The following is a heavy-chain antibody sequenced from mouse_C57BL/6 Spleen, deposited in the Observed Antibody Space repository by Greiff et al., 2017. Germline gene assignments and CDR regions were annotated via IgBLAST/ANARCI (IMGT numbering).Heavy chain of an antibody. CDR1: GFTFSSYA. V-gene: IGHV5-9-1*02. CDR3: TRDPPYYGSSYYYAMDY. D-gene: IGHD1-1*01. CDR2: ISSGGDYI. Sequence: EVMLVESGEGLVKPGGSLKLSCAASGFTFSSYAMSWVRQTPEKRLEWVAYISSGGDYIYYADTVKGRFTISRDNARNTLYLQMSSLKSEDTAMYYCTRDPPYYGSSYYYAMDYWGQGTSVTVSS. J-gene: IGHJ4*01.